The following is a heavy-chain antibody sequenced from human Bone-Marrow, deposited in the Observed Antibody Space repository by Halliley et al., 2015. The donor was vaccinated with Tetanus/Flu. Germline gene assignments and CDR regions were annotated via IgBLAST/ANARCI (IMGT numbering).Heavy chain of an antibody. V-gene: IGHV3-30*03. CDR2: ISYDGSDT. D-gene: IGHD6-6*01. J-gene: IGHJ4*02. CDR1: GFAFSNYG. Sequence: SLRLSCAASGFAFSNYGMHWVRQAPGKGLECVATISYDGSDTYFADSVKGRFTISRDNSKNTLYLQVNSLIPDDAGIYYCARDSLGVVQRSVAARPDWGPIDNWGQGTLITVSS. CDR3: ARDSLGVVQRSVAARPDWGPIDN.